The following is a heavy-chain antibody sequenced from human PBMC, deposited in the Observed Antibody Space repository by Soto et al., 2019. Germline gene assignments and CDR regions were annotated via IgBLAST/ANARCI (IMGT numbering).Heavy chain of an antibody. CDR2: IYHSGST. CDR1: GGTISSSNW. D-gene: IGHD3-22*01. J-gene: IGHJ4*02. CDR3: ARRGGYDSSGYFYGYFDY. Sequence: SETLSLTCAVSGGTISSSNWWSWVRQPPGKGLEWIGEIYHSGSTNYNPSLKSRVTISVDKSKNQFSLKLSSVTAADTAMYYCARRGGYDSSGYFYGYFDYWGQGTLVTV. V-gene: IGHV4-4*02.